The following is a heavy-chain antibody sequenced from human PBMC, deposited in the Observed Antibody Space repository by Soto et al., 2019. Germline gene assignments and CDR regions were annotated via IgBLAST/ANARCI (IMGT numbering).Heavy chain of an antibody. CDR2: ISGSGGST. CDR1: GFTFSSYA. J-gene: IGHJ4*02. CDR3: AKENGYSSSWFEFDY. D-gene: IGHD6-13*01. Sequence: EVQLLESGGGLVQPGGSLRLSCAASGFTFSSYAMSWVRQAPGKGLEWGSAISGSGGSTYYADSVKGRFTISRDNSKHTLYLQMNSLRAEDTAVYYCAKENGYSSSWFEFDYWGQGTLVTVSS. V-gene: IGHV3-23*01.